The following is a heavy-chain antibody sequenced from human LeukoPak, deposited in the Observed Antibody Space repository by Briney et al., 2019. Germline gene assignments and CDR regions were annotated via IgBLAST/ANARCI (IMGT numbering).Heavy chain of an antibody. CDR1: GFTFSSYW. V-gene: IGHV3-74*01. J-gene: IGHJ6*02. CDR3: ARGEDFWSGYLTYYYYGMDV. CDR2: INSDGSST. Sequence: GGSLRLSCAASGFTFSSYWMHWVRQAPGKGLVWVSRINSDGSSTSYADSVKGRSTISRDNAKNTLYLQMNSLRAEDTAVYYCARGEDFWSGYLTYYYYGMDVWGQGTTVTVSS. D-gene: IGHD3-3*01.